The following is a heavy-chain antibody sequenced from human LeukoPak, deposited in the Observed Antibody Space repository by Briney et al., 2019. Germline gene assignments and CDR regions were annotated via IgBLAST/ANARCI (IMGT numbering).Heavy chain of an antibody. CDR3: ARVRAGSGYYGVQVQGAFDI. CDR1: GGSFSGYY. J-gene: IGHJ3*02. D-gene: IGHD3-22*01. Sequence: KPSETLSLTCAVYGGSFSGYYWSWIRQPPGKGLEWVGEINHSGSTNYNPSLKSRVTISVDTSKNQFSLKLSSVTAADTAVYYCARVRAGSGYYGVQVQGAFDIWGQGTMVTVSS. CDR2: INHSGST. V-gene: IGHV4-34*01.